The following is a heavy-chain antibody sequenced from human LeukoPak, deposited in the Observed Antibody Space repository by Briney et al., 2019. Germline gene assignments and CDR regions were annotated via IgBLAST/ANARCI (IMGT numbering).Heavy chain of an antibody. CDR1: GFTFSSYG. J-gene: IGHJ4*02. Sequence: GGSLRLSCAASGFTFSSYGMHLVRQAPGKGLEWVAFIRYDGSNKYYADSVKGRFTISRDNSKNTLYLQMNSLRAEDTAVYYCAKDWEGYCSSTSCSPDWGQGTLVTVSS. CDR2: IRYDGSNK. V-gene: IGHV3-30*02. CDR3: AKDWEGYCSSTSCSPD. D-gene: IGHD2-2*01.